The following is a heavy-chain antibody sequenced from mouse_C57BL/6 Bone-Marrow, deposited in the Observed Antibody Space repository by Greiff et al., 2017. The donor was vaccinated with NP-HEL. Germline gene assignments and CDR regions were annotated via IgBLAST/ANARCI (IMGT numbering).Heavy chain of an antibody. CDR1: GFTFSSYA. D-gene: IGHD1-1*01. Sequence: EVKLVESGGGLVKPGGSLKLSCAASGFTFSSYAMSWVRQTPEKRLEWVATISDGGSYTYYPDNVKGRFTISRDNAKNNLYLQMSHLKSEDTAMYYCAREGPYYYGPPFDYWGQGTTLTVSS. CDR3: AREGPYYYGPPFDY. CDR2: ISDGGSYT. V-gene: IGHV5-4*01. J-gene: IGHJ2*01.